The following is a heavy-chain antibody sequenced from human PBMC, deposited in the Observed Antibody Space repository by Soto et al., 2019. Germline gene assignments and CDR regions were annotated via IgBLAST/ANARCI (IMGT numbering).Heavy chain of an antibody. Sequence: PGGSLRLSCAASGFTFSSYGMHWVRQAPGKGLEWVAVIWCDGSNKYYADSVKGRFTISRDNSKNTLYLQMNSLRAEDTAVYYCARDRSTVYYYYYGMDVWGQGTTVTVSS. J-gene: IGHJ6*02. CDR1: GFTFSSYG. D-gene: IGHD2-2*01. CDR3: ARDRSTVYYYYYGMDV. CDR2: IWCDGSNK. V-gene: IGHV3-33*01.